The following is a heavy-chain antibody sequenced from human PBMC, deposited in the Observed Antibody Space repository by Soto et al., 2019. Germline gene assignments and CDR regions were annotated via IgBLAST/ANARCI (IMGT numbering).Heavy chain of an antibody. V-gene: IGHV3-23*01. CDR1: GFTFGSYA. D-gene: IGHD3-10*01. Sequence: GSLRLSCAASGFTFGSYALSWVRQAPGKGLEWVSAISGSGGSTYYADSVKGRFTISRDNSKNTLYLQMNSLRAEDTAVYYCAKDVPNYYGSGSYYPLNWFDPWGQGTLVTVSS. J-gene: IGHJ5*02. CDR3: AKDVPNYYGSGSYYPLNWFDP. CDR2: ISGSGGST.